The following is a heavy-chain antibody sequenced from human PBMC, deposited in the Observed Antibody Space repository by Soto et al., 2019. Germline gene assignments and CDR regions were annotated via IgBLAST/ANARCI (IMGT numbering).Heavy chain of an antibody. J-gene: IGHJ4*02. D-gene: IGHD3-10*01. V-gene: IGHV3-30-3*01. CDR2: ISYDGSIK. CDR1: GFTFSSHS. CDR3: AREWSTSGDLDY. Sequence: QVQLVESGGGVVQPGRSLRLSCAASGFTFSSHSIQWVRQAPCKGLEWVAVISYDGSIKYYADSVKGRFTISRDNSKNTAYLQMNSLRAEDTAVFYCAREWSTSGDLDYWGQGTLVIVSS.